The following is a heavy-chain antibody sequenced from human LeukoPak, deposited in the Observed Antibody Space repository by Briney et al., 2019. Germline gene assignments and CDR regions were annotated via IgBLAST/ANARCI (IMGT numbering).Heavy chain of an antibody. CDR1: GGTFSSYA. CDR3: ANYYGSGSYPNWFDP. CDR2: IIPIFGTA. V-gene: IGHV1-69*13. Sequence: ASVKVSCKASGGTFSSYAISWVRQAPGQGLEWMGGIIPIFGTANYAQKFQGRVTITADESTSTAYMELSSLRSEDTAVYYCANYYGSGSYPNWFDPWGQGTLVTVSS. D-gene: IGHD3-10*01. J-gene: IGHJ5*02.